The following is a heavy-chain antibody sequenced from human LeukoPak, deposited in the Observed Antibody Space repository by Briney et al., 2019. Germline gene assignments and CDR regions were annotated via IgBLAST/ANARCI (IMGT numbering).Heavy chain of an antibody. Sequence: GGSLRLSCAASGFTFSSYGMHWVRQAPGKGLEWVAVIWYDGSNKYYADSVTGRFTISRDNSKNALYLQMNSLRAEDTAVYYCARAYGGNSNWFDPWGQGTLVTVSS. J-gene: IGHJ5*02. V-gene: IGHV3-33*01. CDR1: GFTFSSYG. D-gene: IGHD4-23*01. CDR3: ARAYGGNSNWFDP. CDR2: IWYDGSNK.